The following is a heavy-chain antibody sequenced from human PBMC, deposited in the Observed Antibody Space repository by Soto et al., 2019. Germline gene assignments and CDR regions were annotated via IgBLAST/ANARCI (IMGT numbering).Heavy chain of an antibody. Sequence: QVRLVESGGGVVQPGRSLRLSCAASGFTFNSYGMHWVRQAPGKGLEWVAVIWSDGSNKYNADSVKGRFTISRDNSKNTLYLQMNSLRVEDTALYYCARDPHDDDRGHYAFDIWGQGTMVTVSS. J-gene: IGHJ3*02. V-gene: IGHV3-33*01. CDR3: ARDPHDDDRGHYAFDI. CDR2: IWSDGSNK. CDR1: GFTFNSYG. D-gene: IGHD3-16*01.